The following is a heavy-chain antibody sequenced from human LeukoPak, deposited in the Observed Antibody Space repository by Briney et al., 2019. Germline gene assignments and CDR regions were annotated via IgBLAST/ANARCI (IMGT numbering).Heavy chain of an antibody. D-gene: IGHD3-22*01. CDR2: IIPIFGTA. CDR3: ARGFIYYDSSGYQYYFGY. V-gene: IGHV1-69*13. Sequence: ASVKVSCKASGGTFSSYAISWVRQAPGQGLEWMGGIIPIFGTANYAQKFQGRVTITADESTSTAYMELSSLRSEDTAVYYCARGFIYYDSSGYQYYFGYWGQGTLVTVSS. J-gene: IGHJ4*02. CDR1: GGTFSSYA.